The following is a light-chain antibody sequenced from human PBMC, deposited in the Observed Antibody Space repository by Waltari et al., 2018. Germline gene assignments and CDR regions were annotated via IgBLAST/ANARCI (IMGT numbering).Light chain of an antibody. CDR3: QQYNNWPLT. V-gene: IGKV3-15*01. Sequence: IVMTEAPATLAVSXRQSATLACRARQSVRSSLPWYQHKPGQAPRLLIYGASTRATGIPARFSGSGSGTEFTLTISSLQSEDFAVYYCQQYNNWPLTFGPGTKVDIK. CDR1: QSVRSS. J-gene: IGKJ3*01. CDR2: GAS.